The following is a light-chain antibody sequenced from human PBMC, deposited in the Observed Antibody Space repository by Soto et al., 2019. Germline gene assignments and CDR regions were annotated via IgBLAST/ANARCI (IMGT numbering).Light chain of an antibody. CDR2: GAS. CDR1: QIVNSRY. Sequence: NLLTQSPGTLSLSPGERATLSCRASQIVNSRYLAWYQQKPGQAPRLFIYGASNRATGIPDRFSGSGSGTDFTLTISRLEPEDFAVYYCQHYGNSPFTFGPGDKVEIK. V-gene: IGKV3-20*01. CDR3: QHYGNSPFT. J-gene: IGKJ3*01.